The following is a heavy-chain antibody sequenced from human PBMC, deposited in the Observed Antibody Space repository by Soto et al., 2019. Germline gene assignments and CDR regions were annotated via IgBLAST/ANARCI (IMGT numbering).Heavy chain of an antibody. Sequence: QVQLVQSGAEVKKPGSSVKVSCKASGGTLNKHAITWVRRAPGQGLEWLGGIIPMFGIPNYPQKFQGRVTITADDSTNTTHMELHSLTSDDTDVYYCASGGTSGWLKGAYDVWGQGTMVTVSS. CDR1: GGTLNKHA. V-gene: IGHV1-69*01. J-gene: IGHJ3*01. CDR3: ASGGTSGWLKGAYDV. D-gene: IGHD6-13*01. CDR2: IIPMFGIP.